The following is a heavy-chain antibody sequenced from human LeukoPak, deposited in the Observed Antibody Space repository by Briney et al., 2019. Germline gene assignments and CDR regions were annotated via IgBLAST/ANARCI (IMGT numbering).Heavy chain of an antibody. CDR2: ISSSSSYI. J-gene: IGHJ4*02. CDR1: GFTFSSYS. V-gene: IGHV3-21*01. CDR3: ARGIGVGSTTLYYFDY. Sequence: GASLRLSCAASGFTFSSYSMNWVRQAPGKGLEWVSSISSSSSYIYYADSVKGRFTISRDNAKNSLYLQMNSLRAEDTAVYYCARGIGVGSTTLYYFDYWGQGTLVTVSS. D-gene: IGHD1-26*01.